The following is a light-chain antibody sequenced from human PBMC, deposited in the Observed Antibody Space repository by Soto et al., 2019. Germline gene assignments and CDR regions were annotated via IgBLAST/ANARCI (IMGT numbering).Light chain of an antibody. V-gene: IGKV3-15*01. CDR2: GAS. CDR3: QQYHDWPFT. J-gene: IGKJ3*01. Sequence: EIVMTQSPATLSVSPGERATLSCRASQSVSGNLAWYQQRPGQAPRLLIYGASTRATGIQARFSGGESGTEFTLTISSLQSEYFVVYFCQQYHDWPFTFGPGTKVDLK. CDR1: QSVSGN.